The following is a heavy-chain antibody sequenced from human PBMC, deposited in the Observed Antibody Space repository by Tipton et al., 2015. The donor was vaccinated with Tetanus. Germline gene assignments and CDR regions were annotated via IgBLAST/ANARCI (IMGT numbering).Heavy chain of an antibody. Sequence: PGLVKPSETLSLTCTVSGGSISSYYWSWIRQPAGKGLEWIGRIYSSGSTHYNPSLKSRVTMSLDTSKDQFSLKLSSVTAADTAVYYCAKITVAHTNEFDYWGQGTLVTVSS. CDR2: IYSSGST. CDR1: GGSISSYY. CDR3: AKITVAHTNEFDY. D-gene: IGHD1-14*01. J-gene: IGHJ4*02. V-gene: IGHV4-4*07.